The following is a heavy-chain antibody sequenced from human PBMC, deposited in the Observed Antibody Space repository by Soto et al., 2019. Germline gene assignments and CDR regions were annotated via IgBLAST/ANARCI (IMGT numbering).Heavy chain of an antibody. CDR1: GYSMTSGYY. D-gene: IGHD3-3*01. CDR2: IYHGGSI. CDR3: TRTFDYYGMDV. J-gene: IGHJ6*02. Sequence: LETLSLTCAVSGYSMTSGYYWGWVRQPPGKGPEWLGSIYHGGSIYYNPSLKSRVTISLDTSKNHFSLDLTSVTAADTAVYYCTRTFDYYGMDVWGQGTTVTVSS. V-gene: IGHV4-38-2*01.